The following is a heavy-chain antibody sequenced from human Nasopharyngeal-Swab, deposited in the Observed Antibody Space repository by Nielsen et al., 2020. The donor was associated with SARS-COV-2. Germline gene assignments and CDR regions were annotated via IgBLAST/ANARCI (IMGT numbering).Heavy chain of an antibody. CDR1: GFTFSSYA. J-gene: IGHJ3*02. CDR3: AKDRGSGGAFDI. Sequence: GESLKISCAASGFTFSSYAMSWVRQAPGKGLEWVSAISGSGGSTYYADSVKGRFTISRDNSKNTLYLQMNSLRAEDTAVYYCAKDRGSGGAFDIWGQGTMVTVS. D-gene: IGHD2-15*01. V-gene: IGHV3-23*01. CDR2: ISGSGGST.